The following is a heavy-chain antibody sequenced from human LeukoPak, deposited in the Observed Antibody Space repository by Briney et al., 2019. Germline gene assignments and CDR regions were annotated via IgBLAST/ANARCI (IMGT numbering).Heavy chain of an antibody. CDR3: AELGITMIGGV. CDR2: MNQDGSEK. CDR1: GFTFVNHW. D-gene: IGHD3-10*02. J-gene: IGHJ6*04. V-gene: IGHV3-7*01. Sequence: PGGSLRLSCVASGFTFVNHWMTWVRQAPGKGLEWVANMNQDGSEKYYVDSVKGRFTISRDNAKNSLYLQMNSLRAEDAAVYYCAELGITMIGGVWGKGTTVTISS.